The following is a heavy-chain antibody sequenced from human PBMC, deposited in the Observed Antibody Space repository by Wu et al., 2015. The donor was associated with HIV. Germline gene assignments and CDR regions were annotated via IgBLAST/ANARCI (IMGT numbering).Heavy chain of an antibody. Sequence: QVQLVQSGAEVKKPGASVKISCKASGYVFTRHWMHWARQAPGQGLEWMGMINPISRGTVYAQKFQGRVTMTGDTSTTTVYMEMSSLRSEDTAMYYCARTTLYDRTGSYYGFDYWGQGTLVTVSS. J-gene: IGHJ4*02. CDR1: GYVFTRHW. D-gene: IGHD3-22*01. V-gene: IGHV1-46*01. CDR3: ARTTLYDRTGSYYGFDY. CDR2: INPISRGT.